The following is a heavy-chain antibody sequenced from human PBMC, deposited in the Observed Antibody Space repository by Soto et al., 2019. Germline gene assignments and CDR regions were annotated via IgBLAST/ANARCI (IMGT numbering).Heavy chain of an antibody. CDR3: ASPTRTSYYYYGMDV. CDR1: GFTVSSNY. Sequence: PGGSLRLSCAASGFTVSSNYMSWVRQAPGKGLEWVSVIYSGGSTYYADSVKGRFTISRDNSKNTLYLQMNSLRAEDTAVYYCASPTRTSYYYYGMDVWGQGTTVTVS. D-gene: IGHD2-2*01. CDR2: IYSGGST. V-gene: IGHV3-53*01. J-gene: IGHJ6*02.